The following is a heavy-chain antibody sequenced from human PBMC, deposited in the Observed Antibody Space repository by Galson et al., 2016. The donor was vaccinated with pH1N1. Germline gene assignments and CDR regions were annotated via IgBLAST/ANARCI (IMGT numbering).Heavy chain of an antibody. CDR2: VDSEDGET. D-gene: IGHD4-17*01. CDR1: GDTFSDYF. CDR3: HSPWVKTTEYDDN. V-gene: IGHV1-69-2*01. Sequence: VKVSCKVSGDTFSDYFMHWVQQAPGRGLQWMGLVDSEDGETEYAENFQGRSTIPADRSTDTVYMEMRNLSPDDTAGYYCHSPWVKTTEYDDNLGQGTLDTVSS. J-gene: IGHJ4*02.